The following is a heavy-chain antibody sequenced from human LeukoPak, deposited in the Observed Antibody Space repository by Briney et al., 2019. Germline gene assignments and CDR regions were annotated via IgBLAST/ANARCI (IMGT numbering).Heavy chain of an antibody. CDR1: GGSFSGCY. V-gene: IGHV4-34*01. CDR2: INHSGST. CDR3: AGGAYNILTGYYPPPYYFDY. D-gene: IGHD3-9*01. J-gene: IGHJ4*02. Sequence: PSETLSLTCAVYGGSFSGCYWSWIRQPPGKGLEWIGEINHSGSTNYNPSLKSRVTISVDTSKNQFSLKLSSVTAADTAVYYCAGGAYNILTGYYPPPYYFDYWGQGTLVTVSS.